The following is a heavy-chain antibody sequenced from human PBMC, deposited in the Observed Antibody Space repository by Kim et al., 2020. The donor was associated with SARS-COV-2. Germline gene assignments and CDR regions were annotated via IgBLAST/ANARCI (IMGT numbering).Heavy chain of an antibody. Sequence: SVKVSCKASGGTFSSYAISWVRQAPGQGLEWMGGIIPIFGTANYAQKFQGRVTITADESTSTAYMELSSLRSEDTAVYYCARVESGSYYYYYYGMDVWGQVTTVTVSS. D-gene: IGHD1-26*01. CDR2: IIPIFGTA. CDR3: ARVESGSYYYYYYGMDV. CDR1: GGTFSSYA. J-gene: IGHJ6*02. V-gene: IGHV1-69*13.